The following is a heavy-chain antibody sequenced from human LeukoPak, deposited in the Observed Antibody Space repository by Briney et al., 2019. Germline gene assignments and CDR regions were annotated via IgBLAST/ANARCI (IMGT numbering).Heavy chain of an antibody. CDR1: GFTFSSYW. V-gene: IGHV3-7*01. CDR2: IKQDGSKK. CDR3: ARGVGDNGILGY. J-gene: IGHJ4*02. D-gene: IGHD2-15*01. Sequence: PGGSLRLSCAASGFTFSSYWMTWVRQAPGKGLEWVANIKQDGSKKDYVHSVKGRFTIFRDNAKDSLYLQMNSLRVEDTAVYYCARGVGDNGILGYWGRGTMVAVSS.